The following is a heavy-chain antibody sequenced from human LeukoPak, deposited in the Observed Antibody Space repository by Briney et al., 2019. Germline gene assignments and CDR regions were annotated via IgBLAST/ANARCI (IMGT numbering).Heavy chain of an antibody. CDR2: INPSGGST. D-gene: IGHD2-15*01. Sequence: ASVKVSCKASGYTFTSYYMHWVRQAPGQGLEWMGIINPSGGSTSYAQKFQGRVTMTRDTSTSTVYMELSSLRSEDTAVYYCARAQRYCSGGSCSRFDYWGQGTLVTVSS. J-gene: IGHJ4*02. V-gene: IGHV1-46*01. CDR3: ARAQRYCSGGSCSRFDY. CDR1: GYTFTSYY.